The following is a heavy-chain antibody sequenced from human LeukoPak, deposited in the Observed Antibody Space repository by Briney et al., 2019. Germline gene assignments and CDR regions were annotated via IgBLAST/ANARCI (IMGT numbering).Heavy chain of an antibody. CDR3: ARDQVRYFDWLAQYYYYGMDV. V-gene: IGHV3-30*04. D-gene: IGHD3-9*01. CDR2: ISYDGSNK. J-gene: IGHJ6*02. Sequence: PGRSLRLSCAASGFTFSSYAMHWVRQAPGKGRGWVAVISYDGSNKYYADSVKGRFTISRDNSKNTLYLQMNSLRAEDTAVYYCARDQVRYFDWLAQYYYYGMDVWGQGTTVTVSS. CDR1: GFTFSSYA.